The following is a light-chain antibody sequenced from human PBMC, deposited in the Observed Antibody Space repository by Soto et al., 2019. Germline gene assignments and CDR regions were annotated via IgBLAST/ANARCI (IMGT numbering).Light chain of an antibody. CDR1: QSISSSY. V-gene: IGKV3-20*01. J-gene: IGKJ1*01. CDR2: GAS. CDR3: QQNDDSPGT. Sequence: IVLTQSPGTLSLSPGERATLSCRASQSISSSYLAWYQQKPGQAPRLLIYGASNRATAIPDRFSGSGSGTDFTLTISRLEHEDFAVYYCQQNDDSPGTSGQGPKVDIK.